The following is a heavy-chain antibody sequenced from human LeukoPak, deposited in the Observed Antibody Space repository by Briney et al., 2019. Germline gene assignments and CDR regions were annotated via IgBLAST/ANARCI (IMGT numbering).Heavy chain of an antibody. Sequence: PSETLSLTCTVSGGSISSYYWSWIRQPPGKGLEWIGYIYYSGSTNYNPPLKSRVTISVDTSKNQFSLKLSSVTAADTAVYYCARFKWYFDYWGQGTLVTVSS. D-gene: IGHD2-15*01. V-gene: IGHV4-59*01. CDR1: GGSISSYY. CDR2: IYYSGST. J-gene: IGHJ4*02. CDR3: ARFKWYFDY.